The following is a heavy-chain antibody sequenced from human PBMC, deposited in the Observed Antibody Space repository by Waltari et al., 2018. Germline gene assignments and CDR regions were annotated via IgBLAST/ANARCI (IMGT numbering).Heavy chain of an antibody. CDR1: GFTFSNYW. J-gene: IGHJ4*02. Sequence: EVQLVESGGGLVQPGGSLRLSCAASGFTFSNYWMHWVRQAPGKGRVSVSQISTDGSITNYADSVKGRFTISIDNAENTLSLQMHSLRAEDTAVYYCVKYSSSFLGDYWGQGTLVTVSS. D-gene: IGHD6-19*01. V-gene: IGHV3-74*01. CDR3: VKYSSSFLGDY. CDR2: ISTDGSIT.